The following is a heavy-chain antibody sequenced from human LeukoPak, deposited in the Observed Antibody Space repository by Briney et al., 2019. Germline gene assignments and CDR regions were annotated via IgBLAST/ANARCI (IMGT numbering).Heavy chain of an antibody. D-gene: IGHD3-10*01. CDR3: ARDSRDYGSGSYWDV. Sequence: SETLSLTCTVSGGPINNYYWNWIRQPPGKGLEWIGYITGSIYFSGSTKYDPSLESRVTMSVDTSKNQFSLTLSSVTTADTAVYYCARDSRDYGSGSYWDVWGQGTTVTVSS. V-gene: IGHV4-59*01. J-gene: IGHJ6*02. CDR1: GGPINNYY. CDR2: ITGSIYFSGST.